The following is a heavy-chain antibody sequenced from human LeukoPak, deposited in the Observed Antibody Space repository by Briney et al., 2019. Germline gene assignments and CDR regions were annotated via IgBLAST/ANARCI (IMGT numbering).Heavy chain of an antibody. D-gene: IGHD4-17*01. J-gene: IGHJ5*02. V-gene: IGHV1-2*02. CDR2: INPNSGGT. Sequence: ASVKVSCKASGYTFTGYYMHWVRQAPGQGLEWMGWINPNSGGTNYAQKFQGRVTMTRDTSISTAYMELSRLRSDDTAVYYCASDSGGDYVYWFDPWGQGTLVTVSS. CDR1: GYTFTGYY. CDR3: ASDSGGDYVYWFDP.